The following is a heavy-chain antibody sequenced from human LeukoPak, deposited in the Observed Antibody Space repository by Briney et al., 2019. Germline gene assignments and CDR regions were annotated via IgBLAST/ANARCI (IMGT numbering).Heavy chain of an antibody. J-gene: IGHJ4*02. V-gene: IGHV3-30*18. Sequence: GRSLRLSCAASGFTFSSYGMHWVRQAPGKGLEWVAVISYDGSNKYYADSVKGRFTISRDNSKNTLCLQMNSLRAEDTAVYYCAKDARRYCSSTSCRTGYFDYWGQGTLVTVSS. CDR2: ISYDGSNK. D-gene: IGHD2-2*01. CDR3: AKDARRYCSSTSCRTGYFDY. CDR1: GFTFSSYG.